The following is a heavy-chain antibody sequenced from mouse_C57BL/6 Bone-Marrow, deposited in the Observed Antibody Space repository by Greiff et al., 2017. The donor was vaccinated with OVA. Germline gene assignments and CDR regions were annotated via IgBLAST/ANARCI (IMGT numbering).Heavy chain of an antibody. J-gene: IGHJ2*01. D-gene: IGHD1-1*01. V-gene: IGHV3-6*01. CDR1: GYSITSGYY. Sequence: DVQLQESGPGLVKPSQSLSLTCSVTGYSITSGYYWNWIRQFPGNKLEWMGYISYDGSNNYNPSLKNRITITRDTSKNQFFLKLNSVTTEDTATYYCARYYYGSSPYYFDYWGQGTTLTVSS. CDR2: ISYDGSN. CDR3: ARYYYGSSPYYFDY.